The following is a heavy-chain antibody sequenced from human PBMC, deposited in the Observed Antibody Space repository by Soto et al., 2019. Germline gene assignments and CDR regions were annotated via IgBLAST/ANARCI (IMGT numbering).Heavy chain of an antibody. CDR3: AGSTSSTSCYTCYYYYGMDV. CDR2: INAGNGNT. D-gene: IGHD2-2*02. J-gene: IGHJ6*02. Sequence: ASVKVSCKASGYTFTSYAMHWVRQAPGQRLEWMGWINAGNGNTKYSQKFQGRVTITRDTSASTAYMELSSLRSEDTAVYYCAGSTSSTSCYTCYYYYGMDVWGQGTTVTVSS. CDR1: GYTFTSYA. V-gene: IGHV1-3*01.